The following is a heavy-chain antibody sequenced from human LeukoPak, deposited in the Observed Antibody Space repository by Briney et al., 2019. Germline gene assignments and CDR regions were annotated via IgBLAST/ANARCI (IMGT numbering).Heavy chain of an antibody. CDR2: IYYSVTT. CDR3: ARDRLRWPKIDY. CDR1: GDSISSSSYY. J-gene: IGHJ4*02. V-gene: IGHV4-39*07. Sequence: SETLSLACTVSGDSISSSSYYWGWIRQPPGKGLEWIGSIYYSVTTYYNPSLKSRVTISVDTSKNQFSLKLSSVTAADTAVYYCARDRLRWPKIDYWGQGTLVTVSS. D-gene: IGHD4-23*01.